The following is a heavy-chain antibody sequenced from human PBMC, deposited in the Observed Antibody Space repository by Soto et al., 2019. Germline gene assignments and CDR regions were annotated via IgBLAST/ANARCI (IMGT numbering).Heavy chain of an antibody. Sequence: QVQLVQSGAEVKKPGASVKVSCKASGYTFTSYDINWVRQATGQGLEWMGWMNPNSGNTGYAQKFQGRVTMTRNTSMSTAYRERSSLRSEDTAVYYCARCSWGQWRVSPWGQGTLVTVSS. CDR3: ARCSWGQWRVSP. CDR1: GYTFTSYD. V-gene: IGHV1-8*01. CDR2: MNPNSGNT. J-gene: IGHJ5*02. D-gene: IGHD6-19*01.